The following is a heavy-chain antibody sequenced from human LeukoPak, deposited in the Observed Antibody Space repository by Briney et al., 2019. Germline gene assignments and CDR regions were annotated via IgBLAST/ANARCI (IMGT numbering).Heavy chain of an antibody. V-gene: IGHV3-33*01. J-gene: IGHJ5*02. CDR2: IWYDGSNK. Sequence: GGSLRLSCAASGFTFSSYGMPWVRQAPGKGLEWVAVIWYDGSNKYYADSVKGRFTISRDNSKNTLYLQMNSLRAEDTAVYYCARDGSSGYSWFDPWGQGTLVTVSS. D-gene: IGHD3-22*01. CDR1: GFTFSSYG. CDR3: ARDGSSGYSWFDP.